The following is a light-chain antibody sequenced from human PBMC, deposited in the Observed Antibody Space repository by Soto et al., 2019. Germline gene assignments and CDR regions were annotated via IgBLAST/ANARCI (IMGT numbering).Light chain of an antibody. CDR2: DSY. Sequence: EVVLTQSPVTLSLSPGERATLSCRASQSFRGLLAWYQQKPGQAPRLLIYDSYNRATGIPPRFSGSGSGTDFTLTISSLEPEDSAVYYCQQRHMWPITIGQWTRLEIK. J-gene: IGKJ5*01. V-gene: IGKV3-11*01. CDR3: QQRHMWPIT. CDR1: QSFRGL.